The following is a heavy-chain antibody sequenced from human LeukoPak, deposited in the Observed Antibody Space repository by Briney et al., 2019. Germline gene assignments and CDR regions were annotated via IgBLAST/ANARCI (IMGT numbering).Heavy chain of an antibody. CDR2: IYYSGGT. D-gene: IGHD3-3*01. J-gene: IGHJ6*02. CDR3: ARGDRTRGDFWSGYSSYGMDV. V-gene: IGHV4-30-4*01. Sequence: SETLSLTCTVSGGSISSGDYYWSWIRQPPGKGLEWIGYIYYSGGTYCNPSLKSRVTISVDTSKNQFSLKLSSVTAADTAVYYCARGDRTRGDFWSGYSSYGMDVWGQGTTVTVSS. CDR1: GGSISSGDYY.